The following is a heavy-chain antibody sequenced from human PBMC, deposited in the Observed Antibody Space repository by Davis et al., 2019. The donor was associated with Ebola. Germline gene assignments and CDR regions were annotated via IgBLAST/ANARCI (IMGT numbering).Heavy chain of an antibody. CDR3: ARGSSKAYYYYGMDV. Sequence: AASVKVSCKASGYTFTSYAMHWVRQAPGRRLEWMGWINAGNGNTKYSQKFQGRVTITRDTSASTAYMELSSLRSEDTAVYYCARGSSKAYYYYGMDVWGQGTAVTVSS. V-gene: IGHV1-3*01. CDR2: INAGNGNT. D-gene: IGHD6-6*01. J-gene: IGHJ6*02. CDR1: GYTFTSYA.